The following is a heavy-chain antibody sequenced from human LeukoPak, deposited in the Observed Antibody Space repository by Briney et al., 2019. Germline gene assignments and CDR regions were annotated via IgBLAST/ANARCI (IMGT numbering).Heavy chain of an antibody. CDR2: ISYDGSNK. V-gene: IGHV3-30-3*01. J-gene: IGHJ6*02. D-gene: IGHD6-13*01. CDR1: GFTFSSYA. Sequence: GGSLRLSCAASGFTFSSYAMHWVRQAPGKGLEWVAVISYDGSNKYYADSVKGRFTISRDNSKNTLYLQMNSLRAEDTAVYYCAKALAAAGFYGMDVWGQGTTVTVSS. CDR3: AKALAAAGFYGMDV.